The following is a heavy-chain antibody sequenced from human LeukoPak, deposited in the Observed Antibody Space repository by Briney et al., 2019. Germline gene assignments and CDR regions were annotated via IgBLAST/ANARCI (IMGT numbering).Heavy chain of an antibody. CDR1: GFTVSSNH. V-gene: IGHV3-53*01. D-gene: IGHD5/OR15-5a*01. CDR2: IDSDEHT. J-gene: IGHJ4*02. CDR3: ARGDMVSAWPFVY. Sequence: GGSLRLSCAASGFTVSSNHMSWVRQAPGKGLEWVSVIDSDEHTYYAESVKGRVTSTREHSKNTLALQMHTLRADDTAGYYCARGDMVSAWPFVYWGERTLVTVSS.